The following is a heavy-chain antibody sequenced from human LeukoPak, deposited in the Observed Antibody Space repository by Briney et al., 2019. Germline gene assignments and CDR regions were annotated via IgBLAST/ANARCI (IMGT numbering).Heavy chain of an antibody. Sequence: GGSLRLSCAASGFTFSSSAMHWVRQAPGKGLEWVSYISSSSSSIYYADSVKGRFTISRDNAKNSLYLQMNSLRDEDTAVYYCARSHSSGWPFLDYWGQGTLVIVSS. CDR1: GFTFSSSA. CDR3: ARSHSSGWPFLDY. J-gene: IGHJ4*02. D-gene: IGHD6-25*01. CDR2: ISSSSSSI. V-gene: IGHV3-48*02.